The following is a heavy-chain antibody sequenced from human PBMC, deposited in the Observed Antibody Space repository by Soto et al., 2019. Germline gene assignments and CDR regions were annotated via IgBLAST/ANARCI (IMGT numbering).Heavy chain of an antibody. J-gene: IGHJ6*02. CDR2: INHSGST. V-gene: IGHV4-34*01. CDR1: GGSFSGYY. D-gene: IGHD3-16*02. Sequence: SETLSLTCAVYGGSFSGYYWTWIRQPPGTGLEWIGEINHSGSTNYNPSLKSRVTISVDTSKNQFSLKLSSVTAADTAVYYCARDSKMITFGGVIVPKPYYYGMDVWGQGTTVTVSS. CDR3: ARDSKMITFGGVIVPKPYYYGMDV.